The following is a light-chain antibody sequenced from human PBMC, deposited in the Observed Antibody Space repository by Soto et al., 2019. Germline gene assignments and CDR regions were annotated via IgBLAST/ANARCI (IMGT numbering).Light chain of an antibody. V-gene: IGLV1-44*01. Sequence: QSVLTQPPSASGTPGQRVTISCSGSNSNIESNTVNWYQQLPGTAPTLLLYSNNQRPSGVPDRFSGSKSGTSASLAISGLQSDDEADYYCAAWDDSLHGHVVFGGGTKLTVL. CDR1: NSNIESNT. CDR2: SNN. CDR3: AAWDDSLHGHVV. J-gene: IGLJ2*01.